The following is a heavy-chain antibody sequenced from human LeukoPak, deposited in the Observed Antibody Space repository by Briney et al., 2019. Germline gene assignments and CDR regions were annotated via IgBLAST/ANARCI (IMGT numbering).Heavy chain of an antibody. CDR3: ARGVGLVPTMSKKHFDY. D-gene: IGHD5-12*01. CDR2: MNPNSGNT. V-gene: IGHV1-8*01. Sequence: GASVTVSFKASGYTFTSYDINWVRQAPGQGGEWVGWMNPNSGNTGYAQKFQGRVTITRNTSISTAYMELSGLRSEDTAVYFCARGVGLVPTMSKKHFDYWGQGTLVTVSS. CDR1: GYTFTSYD. J-gene: IGHJ4*02.